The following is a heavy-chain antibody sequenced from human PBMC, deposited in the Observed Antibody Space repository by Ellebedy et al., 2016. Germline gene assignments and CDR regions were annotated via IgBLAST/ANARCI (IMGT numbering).Heavy chain of an antibody. D-gene: IGHD3-22*01. CDR2: VKGKVYGGTT. J-gene: IGHJ6*03. CDR3: TRAERMFYYDSSGYNYYYYMDV. V-gene: IGHV3-49*03. CDR1: GFTFGEYA. Sequence: GGSLRLXXTASGFTFGEYAMSWFRQAPGKELEWVAFVKGKVYGGTTEYAASVRGRFTISGDDSKSIAYLQMNSLKTEDTAVYYCTRAERMFYYDSSGYNYYYYMDVWGKGTTVTVSS.